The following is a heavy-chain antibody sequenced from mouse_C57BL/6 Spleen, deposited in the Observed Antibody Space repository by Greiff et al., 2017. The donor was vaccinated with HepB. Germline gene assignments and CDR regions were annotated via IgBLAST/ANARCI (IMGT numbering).Heavy chain of an antibody. J-gene: IGHJ4*01. Sequence: QVQLQQPGAELVKPGASVKMSCKASGYTFTSYWITWVKQRPGQGLEWIGDIYPGSGSTNYNEKFKSKATLTVDTSSSTAYMQLSSLTSEDSAVYYCARYYYGNYGAMDYWGQGTSVTVSS. CDR3: ARYYYGNYGAMDY. CDR1: GYTFTSYW. V-gene: IGHV1-55*01. CDR2: IYPGSGST. D-gene: IGHD2-1*01.